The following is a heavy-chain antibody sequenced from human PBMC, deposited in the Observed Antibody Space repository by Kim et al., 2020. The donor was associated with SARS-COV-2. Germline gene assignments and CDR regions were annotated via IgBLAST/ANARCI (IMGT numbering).Heavy chain of an antibody. CDR1: GYTFTDYG. D-gene: IGHD3-16*01. Sequence: ASVKVSCKASGYTFTDYGLNWVRQAPGQGLEWMGWINTNTGNPTYAQGFTGRFVFSLDTSVSTAYLQISSLTTEDTAVYYCARDLXGDPYWYFDLWGRGTLVTVSS. V-gene: IGHV7-4-1*02. J-gene: IGHJ2*01. CDR2: INTNTGNP. CDR3: ARDLXGDPYWYFDL.